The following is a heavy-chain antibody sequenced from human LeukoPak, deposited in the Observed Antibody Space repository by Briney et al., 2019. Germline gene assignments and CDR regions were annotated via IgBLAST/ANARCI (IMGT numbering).Heavy chain of an antibody. CDR1: GFTFSSYS. CDR3: TKWSGFGND. J-gene: IGHJ4*02. V-gene: IGHV3-23*01. CDR2: ISDSGDST. D-gene: IGHD3-10*01. Sequence: PGGSLRLSCAASGFTFSSYSMTWVRQTPGKGLEWVSGISDSGDSTYYADSVKGRFTISRDNSRNTLYLETNSLRAEDTAVYYCTKWSGFGNDWGQGTLVTVSS.